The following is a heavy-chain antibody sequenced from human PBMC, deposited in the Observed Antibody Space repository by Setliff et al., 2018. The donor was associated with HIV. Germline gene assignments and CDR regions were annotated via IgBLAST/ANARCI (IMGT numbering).Heavy chain of an antibody. D-gene: IGHD6-19*01. Sequence: ASVKVSCKVSGYTLTELSRHWVRQAPGKGLEWMGGLDPKDGKTMYAQKFQGRFNISRDDSKNMLYLEMNSLKSRDTAIYYCSIHSRGWLFDSWGQGTLVTVSS. J-gene: IGHJ4*02. CDR1: GYTLTELS. CDR3: SIHSRGWLFDS. CDR2: LDPKDGKT. V-gene: IGHV1-24*01.